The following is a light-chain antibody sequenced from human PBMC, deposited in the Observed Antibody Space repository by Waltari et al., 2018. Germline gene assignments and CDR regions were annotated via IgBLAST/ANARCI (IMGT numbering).Light chain of an antibody. Sequence: QSVLTQPPSASGTPGQRVTIYCSGSSANIGHNTVTCYQQLPGTAPKLLIYSTNQRPSGVPDRFSGSKSGTSASLAISGLQSEDEADYYCAAWDDSLNGPVFGGGTKLTVL. CDR1: SANIGHNT. J-gene: IGLJ3*02. V-gene: IGLV1-44*01. CDR2: STN. CDR3: AAWDDSLNGPV.